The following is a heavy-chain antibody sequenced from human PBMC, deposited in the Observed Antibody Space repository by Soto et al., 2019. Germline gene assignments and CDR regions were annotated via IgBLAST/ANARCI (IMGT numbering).Heavy chain of an antibody. V-gene: IGHV3-30-3*01. J-gene: IGHJ3*02. Sequence: QEQLMESGGGVVQPGRSLRLSCVASGFSFSSQAMHWVRQAPGKGLEWVAAISNDGNRQHYADSVKDRFTISRDNSRNTLDIQMNNLRTEDTGVYFCARDIYSYGSVGTPDIWGQGTMVTVSS. D-gene: IGHD5-18*01. CDR3: ARDIYSYGSVGTPDI. CDR1: GFSFSSQA. CDR2: ISNDGNRQ.